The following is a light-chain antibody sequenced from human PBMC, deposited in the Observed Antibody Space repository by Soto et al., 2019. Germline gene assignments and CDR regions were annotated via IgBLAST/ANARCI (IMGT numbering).Light chain of an antibody. J-gene: IGLJ3*02. Sequence: QSTLTQPASVSGSPGQSITISCTGTSSDIGDSHFVSWYQQHPGKAPKLIIFEVSTRPSGGSYRSSGSKSDNTASLTISGLQAEDDAHYCCCSPASTHGVFGGGTKLTVL. CDR3: CSPASTHGV. CDR1: SSDIGDSHF. V-gene: IGLV2-14*01. CDR2: EVS.